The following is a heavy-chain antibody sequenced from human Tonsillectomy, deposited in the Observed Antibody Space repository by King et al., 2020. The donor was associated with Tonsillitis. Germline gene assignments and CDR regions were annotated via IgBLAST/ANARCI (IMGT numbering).Heavy chain of an antibody. CDR2: INPSGGSP. V-gene: IGHV1-46*01. CDR3: ARGIAGHWYFDL. CDR1: GYTFTSYY. D-gene: IGHD6-13*01. J-gene: IGHJ2*01. Sequence: QLVQSGAEVKKPGASVKVSCKASGYTFTSYYMHWVRQAPGQGLEWMGIINPSGGSPTSAQKFQGSVTMTRDTSPGTVYMELSSLRSEDKAVDYCARGIAGHWYFDLWGRGTLVTVSS.